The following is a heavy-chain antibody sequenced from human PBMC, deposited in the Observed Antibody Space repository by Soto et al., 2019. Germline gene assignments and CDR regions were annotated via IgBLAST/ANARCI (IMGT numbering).Heavy chain of an antibody. D-gene: IGHD6-19*01. CDR1: GYRFASYW. J-gene: IGHJ4*02. V-gene: IGHV5-51*01. CDR2: IYPGTSES. CDR3: ARHQGTSGWPAPFDY. Sequence: PGESLKISSKGSGYRFASYWIAWVRQMPGKGLQWMGIIYPGTSESKYSPSFQGQVTISVDKSISTAYLQWNSLKASDTAIYYCARHQGTSGWPAPFDYWAQGTLVTVSS.